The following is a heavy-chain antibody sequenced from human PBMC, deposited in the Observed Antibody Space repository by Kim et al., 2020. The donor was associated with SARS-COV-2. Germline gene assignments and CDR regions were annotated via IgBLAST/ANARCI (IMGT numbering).Heavy chain of an antibody. CDR2: IYYSGST. D-gene: IGHD1-26*01. CDR3: ATTSGWGDAFDI. CDR1: GGSISSSSYY. Sequence: SETLSLTCTVSGGSISSSSYYWGWIRQPPGKGLEWIGSIYYSGSTYYNPSLKSRVTISVDTSKNQFSLKLSSVTAADTAVYYCATTSGWGDAFDIWGQGTMVTVSS. J-gene: IGHJ3*02. V-gene: IGHV4-39*01.